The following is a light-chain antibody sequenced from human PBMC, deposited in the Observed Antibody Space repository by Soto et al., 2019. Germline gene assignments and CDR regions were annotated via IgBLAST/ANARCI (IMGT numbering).Light chain of an antibody. J-gene: IGKJ1*01. Sequence: DIQMTQSPSTLSASVGDRFAITCRASHSISGWLAWYQQKAGKAPTLLIYGASSLQTGVPSRFSGSGSGTEFTLSISSLQPDDVATYYCQHFNSYPWTFGQGTKVDIK. CDR1: HSISGW. CDR3: QHFNSYPWT. CDR2: GAS. V-gene: IGKV1-5*01.